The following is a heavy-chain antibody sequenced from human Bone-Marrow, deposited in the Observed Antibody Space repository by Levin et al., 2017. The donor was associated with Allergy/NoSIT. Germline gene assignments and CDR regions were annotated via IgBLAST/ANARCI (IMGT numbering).Heavy chain of an antibody. Sequence: LSLTCAASGFTFSSSAMSWVRPAPGKGLEWVSAISGSGGSTYYADSVKGRFTISRDNSKNTLYLQMNSLRAEDTAVYYCAKAKYCSSTSCYAYYYYGMDVWGQGTTVTVSS. D-gene: IGHD2-2*01. V-gene: IGHV3-23*01. CDR3: AKAKYCSSTSCYAYYYYGMDV. J-gene: IGHJ6*02. CDR1: GFTFSSSA. CDR2: ISGSGGST.